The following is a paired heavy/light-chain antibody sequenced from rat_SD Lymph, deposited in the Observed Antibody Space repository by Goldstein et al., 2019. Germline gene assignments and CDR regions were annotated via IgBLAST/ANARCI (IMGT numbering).Light chain of an antibody. CDR3: VQATHFPPLT. Sequence: DVVMTQTPPSLSVAIGQSVSISCKSSQSLVYSDGKTYLHWLLQSPGQSPKLLIYQVSNLGSGVPDRFSGTGSQKDFTLKISRVEAEDLGVYYCVQATHFPPLTFGSGTKLEIK. J-gene: IGKJ5*01. V-gene: IGKV1S14*01. CDR2: QVS. CDR1: QSLVYSDGKTY.
Heavy chain of an antibody. V-gene: IGHV5-34*01. J-gene: IGHJ2*01. CDR3: ARWGTGRSPDY. CDR1: GFTFSNYG. Sequence: EVQLVESGGGLVQPGRSLKLSCLASGFTFSNYGMNWIRQAPGKGLEWVASISSSSSYIYYADTVKGRFTISRDNAKNTLYLQMTSLRSEDTALYYCARWGTGRSPDYWGQGVMVTVSS. CDR2: ISSSSSYI. D-gene: IGHD5-1*01.